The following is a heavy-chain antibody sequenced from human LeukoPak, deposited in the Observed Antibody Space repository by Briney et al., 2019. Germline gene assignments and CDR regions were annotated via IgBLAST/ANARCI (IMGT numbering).Heavy chain of an antibody. Sequence: ASVKVSCKASGYNFRAYYIHWVRQAPGQGLEWLGYIGPMTGDTNYAQKFQDRVTFSMDTSTATAYMELRSLRSDDTAFYYCGRGVQSFDPWGQGTLVTVSS. CDR1: GYNFRAYY. J-gene: IGHJ5*02. CDR3: GRGVQSFDP. V-gene: IGHV1-2*02. CDR2: IGPMTGDT.